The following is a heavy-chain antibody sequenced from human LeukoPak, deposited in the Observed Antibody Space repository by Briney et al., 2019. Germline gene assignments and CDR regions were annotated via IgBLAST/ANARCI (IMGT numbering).Heavy chain of an antibody. Sequence: ASVKVSCKASGYTFTGYYMHWVRQAPGQGLEWMGWINPNSGGTNYARKFQGRVTMTRDTSTSTVYMELSSLRSEDTAVYYCARAYDSSGYGYFDYWGQGTLVTVSS. CDR1: GYTFTGYY. CDR2: INPNSGGT. D-gene: IGHD3-22*01. J-gene: IGHJ4*02. V-gene: IGHV1-2*02. CDR3: ARAYDSSGYGYFDY.